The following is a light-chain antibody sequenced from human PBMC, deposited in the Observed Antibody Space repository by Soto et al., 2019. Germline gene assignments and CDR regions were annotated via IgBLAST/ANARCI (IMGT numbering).Light chain of an antibody. CDR3: QQYGSSPRT. J-gene: IGKJ1*01. CDR1: QSVSSSY. CDR2: GAS. Sequence: ELVLTQSPGTLSLSPGERATLSCRASQSVSSSYLAWYQQKPGQAPRPLIYGASSRATGIPDRFSGSGSGTDFTPPISRLEPEDFAVYYCQQYGSSPRTFGQGPKVNI. V-gene: IGKV3-20*01.